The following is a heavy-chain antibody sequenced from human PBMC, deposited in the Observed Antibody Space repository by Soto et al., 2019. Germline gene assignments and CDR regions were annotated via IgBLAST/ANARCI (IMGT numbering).Heavy chain of an antibody. CDR2: IYHSGST. CDR3: ARFGGGMDV. CDR1: GGSISGINW. Sequence: QVQLQESGPGLVKPSGTLSLTCAVYGGSISGINWWYWVRQPPGKGLEWIGEIYHSGSTHYNPSLESRVTISVDKSKNQFSLNLSSVTAADTAVYYCARFGGGMDVWGQGTKVTVSS. D-gene: IGHD3-10*01. J-gene: IGHJ6*02. V-gene: IGHV4-4*02.